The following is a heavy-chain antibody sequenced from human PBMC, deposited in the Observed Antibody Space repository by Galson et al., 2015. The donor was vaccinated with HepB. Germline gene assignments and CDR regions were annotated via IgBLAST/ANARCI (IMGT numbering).Heavy chain of an antibody. CDR2: ISYDGSNK. CDR1: GFTFSSYA. V-gene: IGHV3-30*04. J-gene: IGHJ4*02. CDR3: ARDGGAEFCTSTSCTYFDY. D-gene: IGHD2-2*01. Sequence: SLRLSCAASGFTFSSYAMHWVRQAPGKGLEWVAVISYDGSNKYYADSVKGRFTISRDNSKNTLYLQMNSLRAEDTAVYYCARDGGAEFCTSTSCTYFDYWGQGTLVTVSS.